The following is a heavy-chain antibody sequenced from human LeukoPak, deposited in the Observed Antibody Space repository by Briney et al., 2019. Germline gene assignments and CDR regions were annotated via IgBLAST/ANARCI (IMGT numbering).Heavy chain of an antibody. CDR3: ARGAARRFDY. CDR2: INHSGST. Sequence: SETLSLTCAVYGGSFSGYYWSWIRQPPGKGLEWIGEINHSGSTNYNPSLKSRVTISVDTSKNQFSLKLSSVTAADTAVYYCARGAARRFDYWGQGTLVTVSS. CDR1: GGSFSGYY. J-gene: IGHJ4*02. D-gene: IGHD6-6*01. V-gene: IGHV4-34*01.